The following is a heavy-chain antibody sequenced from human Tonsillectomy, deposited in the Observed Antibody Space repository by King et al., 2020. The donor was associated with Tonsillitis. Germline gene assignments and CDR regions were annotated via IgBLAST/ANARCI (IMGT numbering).Heavy chain of an antibody. Sequence: QLQGSGPGLVKPSETLSLTCAVSGYSISSGYFWGWIRQPPGKGLEWIGHIYHTGNTFYNPSLKTRVTISVDTSKNQFSLKLTSVTAADTAVYYCARLTRSTPFDDWGQGTLVTVSS. J-gene: IGHJ4*02. V-gene: IGHV4-38-2*01. CDR3: ARLTRSTPFDD. CDR1: GYSISSGYF. CDR2: IYHTGNT.